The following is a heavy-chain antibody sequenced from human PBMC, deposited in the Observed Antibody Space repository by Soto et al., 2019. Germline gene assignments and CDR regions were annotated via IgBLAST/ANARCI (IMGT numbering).Heavy chain of an antibody. CDR2: INHSGST. J-gene: IGHJ6*02. CDR1: GGSFSGYY. CDR3: ARGRDYRDRYYYYGMDV. V-gene: IGHV4-34*01. Sequence: SETLSLTSAVYGGSFSGYYWSWIRQPPGKGLEWIGEINHSGSTNYNPSLKSRVTISVDTSKNQFSLKLSSVTAADTAVYYCARGRDYRDRYYYYGMDVWGQGTTVTVSS. D-gene: IGHD3-16*01.